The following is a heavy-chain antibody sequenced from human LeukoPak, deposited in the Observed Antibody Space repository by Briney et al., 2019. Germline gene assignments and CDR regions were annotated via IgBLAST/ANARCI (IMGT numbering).Heavy chain of an antibody. CDR3: ARASPPDYSNYRDAFDY. J-gene: IGHJ4*02. CDR1: GGSISSTSYY. D-gene: IGHD4-11*01. V-gene: IGHV4-39*07. Sequence: PSETLSLTCNVSGGSISSTSYYWGWIRQPPGKGLEWLGNIYYTGTTYYNPSLKSRVTISVDTSKNQFSLKLSSVTAADTAVYYCARASPPDYSNYRDAFDYWGQGTLVTVSS. CDR2: IYYTGTT.